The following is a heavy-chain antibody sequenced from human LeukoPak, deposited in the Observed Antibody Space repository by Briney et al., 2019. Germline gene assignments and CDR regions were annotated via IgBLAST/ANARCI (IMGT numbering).Heavy chain of an antibody. Sequence: ASVKVSCKASGYTFTGYYMHWVRQATGQGLEWMGWMNPNSGRTGYAQKFQGRITMTRNTSISTAYMELSSLRPDDTAVYYCARETPSRYFDYWGQGALVTVSS. V-gene: IGHV1-8*02. CDR1: GYTFTGYY. CDR2: MNPNSGRT. CDR3: ARETPSRYFDY. J-gene: IGHJ4*02. D-gene: IGHD4-23*01.